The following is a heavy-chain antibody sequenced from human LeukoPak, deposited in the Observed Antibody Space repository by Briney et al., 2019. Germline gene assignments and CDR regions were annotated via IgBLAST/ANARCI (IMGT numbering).Heavy chain of an antibody. CDR1: GGTFSSYA. J-gene: IGHJ6*03. V-gene: IGHV1-69*01. D-gene: IGHD5-12*01. Sequence: GSSVKVSCKASGGTFSSYAISWVRQAPGQGLEWMGGIIPTFGTANYAQKFQGRVTITADESTSTAYMELSSLRSEDTAVYYCARDTNSGYLRGFMDVWGKGTTVTISS. CDR2: IIPTFGTA. CDR3: ARDTNSGYLRGFMDV.